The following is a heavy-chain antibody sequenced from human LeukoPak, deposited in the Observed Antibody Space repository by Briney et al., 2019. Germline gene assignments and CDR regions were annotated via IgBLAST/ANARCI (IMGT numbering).Heavy chain of an antibody. V-gene: IGHV4-39*07. CDR1: GGSISSSSYY. CDR2: INHSGST. CDR3: ARDDSSGWKDAFDI. D-gene: IGHD6-19*01. J-gene: IGHJ3*02. Sequence: SETLSLTCTVSGGSISSSSYYWDWIRQPPGKGLEWIGEINHSGSTNYNPSLKSRVTISVDTSKNQFSLKLSSVTAADTAVYYCARDDSSGWKDAFDIWGQGTMVTVSS.